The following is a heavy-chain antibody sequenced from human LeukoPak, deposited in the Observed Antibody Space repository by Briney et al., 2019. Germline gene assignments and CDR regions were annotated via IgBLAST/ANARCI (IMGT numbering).Heavy chain of an antibody. Sequence: ASVKVSCKTSGYTFPSHYMHWVRQAPGQGLEWMGAINPSGDRTNYAQNFQGRVTMTRDTSTSTLYMELSSLRSEDTAVYYCAREKVMAGKTFDFWGQGTLVTVSS. J-gene: IGHJ4*02. CDR2: INPSGDRT. CDR1: GYTFPSHY. D-gene: IGHD2-8*01. V-gene: IGHV1-46*01. CDR3: AREKVMAGKTFDF.